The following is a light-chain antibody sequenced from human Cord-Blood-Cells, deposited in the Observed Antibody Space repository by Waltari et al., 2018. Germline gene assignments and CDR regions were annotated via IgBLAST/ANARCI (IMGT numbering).Light chain of an antibody. V-gene: IGLV2-8*01. CDR2: EVS. Sequence: QSALTQPPSASGSPGQSVTISCTGTSSDVGGYHYVSWYQQHPGKAPKLMIYEVSKRPSGVPDRFSGSKSGNTASLTVSGLQAEDEADYYYSSYAGSNNVVFGGGTKLTVL. CDR3: SSYAGSNNVV. J-gene: IGLJ2*01. CDR1: SSDVGGYHY.